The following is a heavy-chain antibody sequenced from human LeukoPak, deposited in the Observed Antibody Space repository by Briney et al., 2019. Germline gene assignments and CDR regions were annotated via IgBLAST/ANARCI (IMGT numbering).Heavy chain of an antibody. D-gene: IGHD4-23*01. CDR3: ARSLGGGNLVAWFDP. V-gene: IGHV1-3*01. CDR1: GYTFTTYA. CDR2: INAGNGNT. Sequence: ASVKVSCKASGYTFTTYAMHWVRQAPGQRLEWTGWINAGNGNTKYSQKFQGRVTITRDTSASTAYMELSSLRSEDTAVYYCARSLGGGNLVAWFDPWGQGTLVTVSS. J-gene: IGHJ5*02.